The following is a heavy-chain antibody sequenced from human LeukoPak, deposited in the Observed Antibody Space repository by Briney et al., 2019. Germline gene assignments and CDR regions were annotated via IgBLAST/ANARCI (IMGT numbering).Heavy chain of an antibody. D-gene: IGHD5-24*01. Sequence: GASVKVSCKASGYTFTSYAMHWVRQAPGQGLEWMGWITPSGGTNYQQQFQGRGAITKDTFITTAYMDLSRLTSDDTAVYYCARDRYGDGFAHFDYWGQGALVTVSS. V-gene: IGHV1-2*02. CDR1: GYTFTSYA. J-gene: IGHJ4*02. CDR2: ITPSGGT. CDR3: ARDRYGDGFAHFDY.